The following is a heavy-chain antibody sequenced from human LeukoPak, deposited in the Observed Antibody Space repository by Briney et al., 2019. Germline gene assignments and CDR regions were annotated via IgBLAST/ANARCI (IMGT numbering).Heavy chain of an antibody. J-gene: IGHJ6*03. CDR3: ARAGGIAVAGGSPYYMDV. V-gene: IGHV4-34*01. Sequence: SETLSLTCAVYGGSFSGYYWSWIRQPPGKGLEWIGEINHSGSTNYNPSLKSRVTISVDTSKNQFSLKLSSVTAADTAVYYCARAGGIAVAGGSPYYMDVWGKGTTVTISS. D-gene: IGHD6-19*01. CDR2: INHSGST. CDR1: GGSFSGYY.